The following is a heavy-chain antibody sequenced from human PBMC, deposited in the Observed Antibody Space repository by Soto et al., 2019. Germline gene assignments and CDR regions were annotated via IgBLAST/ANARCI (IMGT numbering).Heavy chain of an antibody. CDR2: IWYDGSNK. J-gene: IGHJ4*02. D-gene: IGHD3-3*01. CDR1: GFTFSSYG. V-gene: IGHV3-33*01. CDR3: ARDLSRYDFWSGYYFEY. Sequence: GGSLRLSCAASGFTFSSYGMHWVRQAPGKGLEWVAVIWYDGSNKYYADSVKGRFTISRDNSKNTLYLQMNSLRAEDTAVYYCARDLSRYDFWSGYYFEYWGQGTLVTVSS.